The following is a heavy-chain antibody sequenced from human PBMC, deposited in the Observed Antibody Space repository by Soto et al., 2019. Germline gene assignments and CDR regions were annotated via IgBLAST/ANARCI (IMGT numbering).Heavy chain of an antibody. J-gene: IGHJ4*02. CDR3: ARGLDYYGSGFDY. CDR2: INHSGST. CDR1: GGSFSGYY. V-gene: IGHV4-34*01. Sequence: QVQLQQWGAGLLKPSETLSLTCAVYGGSFSGYYWSWIRQPPGKGLEWIGEINHSGSTNYNPSLKRRVTISVDTSKNQFSLKLSSVTAADTAVYYCARGLDYYGSGFDYWGQGTLVTVSS. D-gene: IGHD3-10*01.